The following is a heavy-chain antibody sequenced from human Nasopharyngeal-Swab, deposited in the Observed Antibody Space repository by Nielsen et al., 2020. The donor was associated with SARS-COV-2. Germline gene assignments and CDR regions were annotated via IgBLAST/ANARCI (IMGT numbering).Heavy chain of an antibody. J-gene: IGHJ5*02. CDR3: AGGEVLSSTSYNWFDP. Sequence: ASVQVTCKASGYTFTGYYMHWVRQAPGQGLEWMGRINPNSGGTNYAQKSQGRVTMTRDTSISTAYMELSRLRSDDTAVYYCAGGEVLSSTSYNWFDPWGQGTLVTVSS. CDR2: INPNSGGT. CDR1: GYTFTGYY. V-gene: IGHV1-2*06. D-gene: IGHD2-2*01.